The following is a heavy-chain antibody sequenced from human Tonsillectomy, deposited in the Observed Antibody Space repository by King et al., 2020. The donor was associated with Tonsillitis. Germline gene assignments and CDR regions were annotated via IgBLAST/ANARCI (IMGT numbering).Heavy chain of an antibody. CDR3: AKDIGVGVDYGDYFHY. D-gene: IGHD4-17*01. CDR2: IWYDGSNQ. V-gene: IGHV3-33*06. J-gene: IGHJ4*02. CDR1: GFTFSNYG. Sequence: VQLVESGGGVVQPGRSLRLSCAASGFTFSNYGMHWVRQAPGKGLEWVAVIWYDGSNQYYTDSVKGRFTISRDNSKSTLYLQMNSLRDEDTAVYYCAKDIGVGVDYGDYFHYWGQGTLVTVSS.